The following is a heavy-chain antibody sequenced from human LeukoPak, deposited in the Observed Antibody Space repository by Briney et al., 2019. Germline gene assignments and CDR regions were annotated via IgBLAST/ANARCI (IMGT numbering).Heavy chain of an antibody. CDR3: ARMGAIAGASANPDY. Sequence: SGTLSLTCTVSGGSISSYYWSWIRQPPGKGLEWIGYIYYSGSTNYNPSLKSRVTISVDTSKNQFSLKLSSVTAADTAVYYCARMGAIAGASANPDYWGQGTLVTVSS. CDR2: IYYSGST. J-gene: IGHJ4*02. D-gene: IGHD4/OR15-4a*01. V-gene: IGHV4-59*01. CDR1: GGSISSYY.